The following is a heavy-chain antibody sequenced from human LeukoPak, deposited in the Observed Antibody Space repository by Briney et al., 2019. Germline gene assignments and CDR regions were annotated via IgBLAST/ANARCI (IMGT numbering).Heavy chain of an antibody. D-gene: IGHD3-22*01. CDR1: GFTFSSYS. Sequence: GRSLRLSCAASGFTFSSYSMNWVRQAPGKGLEWVSSISSSSSYIYYADSVKGRFTISRDNAKNSLYLQMNSLRAEDTAVYYCASEAYYYDSSGYYADYWGQGTLVTVSS. J-gene: IGHJ4*02. V-gene: IGHV3-21*01. CDR2: ISSSSSYI. CDR3: ASEAYYYDSSGYYADY.